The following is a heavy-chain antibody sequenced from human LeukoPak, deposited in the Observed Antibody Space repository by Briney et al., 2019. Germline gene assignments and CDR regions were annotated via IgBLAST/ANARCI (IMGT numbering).Heavy chain of an antibody. CDR3: ARDLSIAVTGTGGVDY. Sequence: PGGSLRLSCAASGFTVSSNYMSWVRQAPGKGLEWVSVIYSGGSTFYADSVKGRFTISRDNSKNTLFLQMNSLRAEDTAVYYCARDLSIAVTGTGGVDYWGQGTLVTVSS. CDR1: GFTVSSNY. V-gene: IGHV3-53*01. CDR2: IYSGGST. D-gene: IGHD6-19*01. J-gene: IGHJ4*02.